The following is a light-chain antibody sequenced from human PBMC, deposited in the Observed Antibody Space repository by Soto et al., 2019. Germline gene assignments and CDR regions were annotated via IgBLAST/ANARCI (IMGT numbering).Light chain of an antibody. CDR1: QSFSSN. J-gene: IGKJ2*01. V-gene: IGKV3-15*01. Sequence: ELVMTQSPATLSVSPGERATLSCRASQSFSSNVAWYQQKPGQAPRLLIYGTSTRVTGIPARFSGSGSGTEFTLTISSLQSEDFAVYYCQHFFSPPFPFGQGTKLEIK. CDR3: QHFFSPPFP. CDR2: GTS.